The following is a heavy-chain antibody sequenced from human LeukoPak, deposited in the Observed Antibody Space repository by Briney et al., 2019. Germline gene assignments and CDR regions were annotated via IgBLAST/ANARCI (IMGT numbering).Heavy chain of an antibody. CDR1: NGSMRSYY. Sequence: SETLSLTCTVSNGSMRSYYWTWIRQPAGKGLEWVGRLFDARKVNYNPSLGGRVTMTMDTSKNQFSLRMTSVTAADTAVYYCARGFQGVYDYWGQGALVIVSS. V-gene: IGHV4-4*07. CDR2: LFDARKV. CDR3: ARGFQGVYDY. J-gene: IGHJ4*02. D-gene: IGHD5/OR15-5a*01.